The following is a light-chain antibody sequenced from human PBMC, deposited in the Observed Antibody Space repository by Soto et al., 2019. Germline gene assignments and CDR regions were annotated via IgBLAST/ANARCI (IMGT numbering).Light chain of an antibody. CDR2: EVS. V-gene: IGLV2-14*01. CDR1: SSDIGSYKY. CDR3: SSYSSGSTLGV. J-gene: IGLJ3*02. Sequence: QSALTQPASVSGSPGQSITIACTGTSSDIGSYKYVSWYQHHPGKVPQLLIYEVSNRPSGVSSRFSASKSGNTASLTISGLQAEDVADYYCSSYSSGSTLGVFGGGTKLTVL.